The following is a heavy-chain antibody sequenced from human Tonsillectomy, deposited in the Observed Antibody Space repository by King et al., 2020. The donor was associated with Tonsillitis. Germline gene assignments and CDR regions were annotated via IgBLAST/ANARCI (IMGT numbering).Heavy chain of an antibody. CDR1: GFTFSLYA. Sequence: VQLVESGGGLVKPGGSLRISCAASGFTFSLYALNWVRQAPGKGLEWVSSLSSGSTYINYADSVRGRFTISRDNAKNSLYLKMNSLGAEDTGVYYCAGGXXSXLXXYYFDYWXQGTXVTVSS. CDR3: AGGXXSXLXXYYFDY. V-gene: IGHV3-21*01. CDR2: LSSGSTYI. J-gene: IGHJ4*02.